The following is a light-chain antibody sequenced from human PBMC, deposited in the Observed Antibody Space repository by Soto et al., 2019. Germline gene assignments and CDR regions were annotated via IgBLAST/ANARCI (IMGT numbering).Light chain of an antibody. V-gene: IGKV3-15*01. J-gene: IGKJ1*01. CDR1: QSVSSN. CDR2: GAS. Sequence: EIVMTQSPATLSVSPGERATLSCRASQSVSSNLAWYQQKPGQAPRLLIYGASTTATGIPARFSGSGSGTAFTLHIISLQSEDVAVYYCQQYNNWPRTFGQGTKVEIK. CDR3: QQYNNWPRT.